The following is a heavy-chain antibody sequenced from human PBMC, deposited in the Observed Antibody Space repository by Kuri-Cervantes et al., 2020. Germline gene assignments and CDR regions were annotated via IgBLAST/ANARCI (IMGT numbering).Heavy chain of an antibody. J-gene: IGHJ6*03. D-gene: IGHD2-2*01. CDR1: GASFSGHH. CDR3: ARGKTGYCSSTSCYAQTKMVHTLYYYYYYMDV. V-gene: IGHV4-34*01. Sequence: GSLRLSCAVFGASFSGHHWSWIRQSPGKGLEWIGEVSHGGSTNFSPSLKSRVTISVDTSKNQFSLKLSSVTAADTAVYYCARGKTGYCSSTSCYAQTKMVHTLYYYYYYMDVWGKGTTVTVSS. CDR2: VSHGGST.